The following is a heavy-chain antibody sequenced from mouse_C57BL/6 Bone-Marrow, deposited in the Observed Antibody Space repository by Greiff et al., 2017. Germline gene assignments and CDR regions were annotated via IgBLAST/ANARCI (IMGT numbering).Heavy chain of an antibody. CDR1: GYAFTNYL. J-gene: IGHJ2*01. Sequence: QVQLQQSGAELVRPGTSVKVSCKASGYAFTNYLIEWVKQRPGQGLEWIGVINPGSGGTNYNEKFKGKATLTADTSSSTAYMQLSSLTSEDSAVYFCARGGFDYWGQGTTLTVSS. V-gene: IGHV1-54*01. CDR3: ARGGFDY. CDR2: INPGSGGT.